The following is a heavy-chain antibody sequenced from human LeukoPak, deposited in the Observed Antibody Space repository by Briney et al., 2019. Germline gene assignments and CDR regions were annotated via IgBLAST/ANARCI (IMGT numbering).Heavy chain of an antibody. D-gene: IGHD6-13*01. Sequence: GESLKISCAASGFTFSSYSMNWVRQAPGKGLEWVSSISSSSSYIYYADSVKGRFTISRDNAKNSLYLQMNSLRAEDTAVYYCARDYPSYSSSWSEIRYWGQGTLVTVSS. J-gene: IGHJ4*02. CDR1: GFTFSSYS. CDR3: ARDYPSYSSSWSEIRY. CDR2: ISSSSSYI. V-gene: IGHV3-21*01.